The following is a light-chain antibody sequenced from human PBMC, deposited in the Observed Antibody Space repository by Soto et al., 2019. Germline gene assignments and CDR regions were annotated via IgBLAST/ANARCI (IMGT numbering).Light chain of an antibody. J-gene: IGKJ1*01. CDR3: QRYDSLRT. CDR1: QSVSSN. CDR2: DGS. Sequence: EIVMTQSPATLSVSPGERAALSCRASQSVSSNLAWYQQKPGQAPRLLIYDGSNRATGIPDRFSGSGSGTDFTLTITRLEAEDFAMYYCQRYDSLRTFGQGTKVDI. V-gene: IGKV3D-15*01.